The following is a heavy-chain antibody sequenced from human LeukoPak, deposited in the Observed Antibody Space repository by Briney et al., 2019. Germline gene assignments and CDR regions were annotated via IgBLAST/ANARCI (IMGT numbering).Heavy chain of an antibody. D-gene: IGHD4-23*01. V-gene: IGHV3-48*03. Sequence: GGSLRLSCAASGFTFSTYEMNWVHQAPGKGLEWVSYISSSGDSIYYADSLKGRFTISRDNAKNSLYLQMNSLKTEDTAVYYCTRGGLYGGSSAFDYWGQGTLVTVSS. CDR3: TRGGLYGGSSAFDY. CDR1: GFTFSTYE. CDR2: ISSSGDSI. J-gene: IGHJ4*02.